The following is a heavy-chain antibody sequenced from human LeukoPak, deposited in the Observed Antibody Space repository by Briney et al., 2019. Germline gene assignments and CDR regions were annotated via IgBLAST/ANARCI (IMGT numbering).Heavy chain of an antibody. Sequence: ASVKVSCKASGYTFTSYGINWVRQAPGQGLEWMGWISVYNGITNYAQILQGRVTMIADRSTSTAYMELRSLRSDDTAVYYCARGPPVFTVSRGDYWGQGTLVTVSS. J-gene: IGHJ4*02. CDR3: ARGPPVFTVSRGDY. CDR1: GYTFTSYG. V-gene: IGHV1-18*01. D-gene: IGHD4-17*01. CDR2: ISVYNGIT.